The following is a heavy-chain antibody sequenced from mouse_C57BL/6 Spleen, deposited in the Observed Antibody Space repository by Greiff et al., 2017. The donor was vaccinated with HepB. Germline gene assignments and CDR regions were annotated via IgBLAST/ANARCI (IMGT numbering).Heavy chain of an antibody. J-gene: IGHJ4*01. CDR3: ARRNLGSSWAMDY. D-gene: IGHD1-1*01. CDR2: IYPGSGNT. CDR1: GYTFTDYY. V-gene: IGHV1-76*01. Sequence: VQLQQSGAELVRPGASVKLSCKASGYTFTDYYINWVKQRPGQGLEWIARIYPGSGNTYYNEKFKGKATLTAEKSSSTAYMQLSSLTSEDSAVYFCARRNLGSSWAMDYWGQGTSVTVSS.